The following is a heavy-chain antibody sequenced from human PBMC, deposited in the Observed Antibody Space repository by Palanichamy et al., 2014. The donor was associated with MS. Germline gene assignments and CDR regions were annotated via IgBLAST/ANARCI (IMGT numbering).Heavy chain of an antibody. Sequence: QVQLVQSGVEVKRPGASVRVSCKASGYTFSSYAISWVRQAPGQGVECMGWISAYTGNTNYAQKFQDRVTMTTDTSTSTAYMELRSLRYDDTAVYYCARVTTVTTWGGWFDPWGQGTLVTVSS. CDR2: ISAYTGNT. D-gene: IGHD4-17*01. CDR3: ARVTTVTTWGGWFDP. CDR1: GYTFSSYA. V-gene: IGHV1-18*01. J-gene: IGHJ5*02.